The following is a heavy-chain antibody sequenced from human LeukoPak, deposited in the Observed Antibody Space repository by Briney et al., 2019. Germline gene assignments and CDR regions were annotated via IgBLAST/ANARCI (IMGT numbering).Heavy chain of an antibody. Sequence: GGSLRLSCAASGFTFSTCSMFWVRQAPGKGLEWVSAISGSGGSTYYADSVKGRFTISRDNSKNTLYLQMNSLRAEDTAVYYCAKAPVFTFYFDYWGQGTLVTVSS. CDR3: AKAPVFTFYFDY. V-gene: IGHV3-23*01. CDR1: GFTFSTCS. D-gene: IGHD3-10*01. J-gene: IGHJ4*02. CDR2: ISGSGGST.